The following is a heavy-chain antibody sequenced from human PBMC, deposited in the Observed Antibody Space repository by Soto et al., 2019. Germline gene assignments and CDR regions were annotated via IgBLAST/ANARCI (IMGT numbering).Heavy chain of an antibody. CDR2: IYYSGST. V-gene: IGHV4-31*03. J-gene: IGHJ4*02. CDR3: ARQYSSYYFDY. D-gene: IGHD6-19*01. CDR1: GGSISSGGYY. Sequence: PSETLSLTCTVSGGSISSGGYYWSWIRQHPGKGLEWIGYIYYSGSTYYNPSLKSRVTISVDTSKNHFSLKLSSVTAADTAVYYCARQYSSYYFDYWGQGTLVTVSS.